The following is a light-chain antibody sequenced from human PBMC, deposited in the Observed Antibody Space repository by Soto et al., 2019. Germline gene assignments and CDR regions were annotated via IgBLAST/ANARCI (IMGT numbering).Light chain of an antibody. Sequence: QSVLTQPPSVSAAPGQKVTISCSGSSSNIGGNSVSWYQQLPGTAPKLLIYDDNKRPSGIPDRFSGSKSGTSATLGITGFQTGDEADYYCGSFTTSRLYVFGPGTKVTVL. CDR1: SSNIGGNS. V-gene: IGLV1-51*01. CDR3: GSFTTSRLYV. CDR2: DDN. J-gene: IGLJ1*01.